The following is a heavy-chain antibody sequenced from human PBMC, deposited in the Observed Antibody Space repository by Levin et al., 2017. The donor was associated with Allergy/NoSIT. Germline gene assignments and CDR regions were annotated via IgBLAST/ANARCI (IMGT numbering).Heavy chain of an antibody. D-gene: IGHD2/OR15-2a*01. CDR2: IKQDGSER. Sequence: GGSLRLSCAASGFTFSSYWMSWVRQAPGKGLEWVANIKQDGSERYYADSVKGRFTISRDNAKNSLSLQMNSLRAEDTAVYYCASSEYGNAWVSVYWGQGSLVTVSS. J-gene: IGHJ4*02. CDR1: GFTFSSYW. V-gene: IGHV3-7*01. CDR3: ASSEYGNAWVSVY.